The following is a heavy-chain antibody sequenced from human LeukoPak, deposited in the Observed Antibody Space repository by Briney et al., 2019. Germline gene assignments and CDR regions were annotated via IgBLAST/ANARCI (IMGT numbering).Heavy chain of an antibody. CDR1: GGSFSGYY. CDR3: ARGPPAKPGTGYYYGMDV. CDR2: INHSGST. D-gene: IGHD2-2*01. J-gene: IGHJ6*02. Sequence: SETLSLTCAVYGGSFSGYYWSWIRQPPGKGLEWIGEINHSGSTNYNPSLKSRVTISVDMSRNQFSLKLSSVTAADTAVYYCARGPPAKPGTGYYYGMDVWGQGTTVTVSS. V-gene: IGHV4-34*01.